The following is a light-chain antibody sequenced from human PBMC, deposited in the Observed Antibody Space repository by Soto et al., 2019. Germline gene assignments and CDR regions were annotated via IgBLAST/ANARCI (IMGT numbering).Light chain of an antibody. Sequence: EIVMTQSPATLSVSPGERATISCSASQSVSSNLAWYQQKPGQAPRLLIYGASTRATGIPARFSGSGSGTEFTLTISSLQSEDFAVYYCQQYNNWPPTFGQGTKVEIK. CDR1: QSVSSN. CDR3: QQYNNWPPT. CDR2: GAS. J-gene: IGKJ1*01. V-gene: IGKV3-15*01.